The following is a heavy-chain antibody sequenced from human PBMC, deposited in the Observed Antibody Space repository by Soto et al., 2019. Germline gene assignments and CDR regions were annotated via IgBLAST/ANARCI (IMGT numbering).Heavy chain of an antibody. V-gene: IGHV3-21*01. CDR2: ISSSSSYI. D-gene: IGHD6-13*01. J-gene: IGHJ5*02. Sequence: PGGSLRLSCAASGFTFSSYSMNWVRQAPGKGLEWVSSISSSSSYIYYADSVKGRFTISRDNAKNSLYLQMNSLRAEDTAVYYCARDPGIAAAAPNWFDPWGQGTLVTVSS. CDR3: ARDPGIAAAAPNWFDP. CDR1: GFTFSSYS.